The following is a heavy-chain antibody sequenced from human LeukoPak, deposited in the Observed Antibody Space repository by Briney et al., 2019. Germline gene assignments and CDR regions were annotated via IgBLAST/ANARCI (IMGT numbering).Heavy chain of an antibody. CDR1: GYSFTSYW. V-gene: IGHV5-51*01. D-gene: IGHD6-6*01. Sequence: KYGESLKISCKGSGYSFTSYWIGWVRQMPGKGLEWMGIMYPGDSDTRYSPSFQGRVTISADKSISTAYLQWSSLKASDTTMYYCARHWYLGPEYSSSSPPDYWGQGTLVTVSS. CDR3: ARHWYLGPEYSSSSPPDY. CDR2: MYPGDSDT. J-gene: IGHJ4*02.